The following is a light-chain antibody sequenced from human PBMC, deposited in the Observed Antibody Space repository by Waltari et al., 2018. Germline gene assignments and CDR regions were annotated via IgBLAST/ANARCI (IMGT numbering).Light chain of an antibody. CDR2: AVS. Sequence: QSALTQPASVSGSPGQSITISCTGTSSDVGAYKYVSWYQQHPDKAPTLMIYAVSNRPSGVSNRFSGSKSGNTASLTISGLQAEDEADYYCSSYTSSTTLVFGGGTKLTVL. CDR1: SSDVGAYKY. CDR3: SSYTSSTTLV. J-gene: IGLJ2*01. V-gene: IGLV2-14*01.